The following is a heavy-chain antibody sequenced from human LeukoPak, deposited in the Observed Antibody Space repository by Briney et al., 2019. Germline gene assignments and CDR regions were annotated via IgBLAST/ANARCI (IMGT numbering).Heavy chain of an antibody. V-gene: IGHV1-46*01. J-gene: IGHJ3*02. CDR1: GYSFTSHY. CDR3: ARTGSSGYYYYTFDI. CDR2: INPSGGST. D-gene: IGHD3-22*01. Sequence: ASVKVSCKASGYSFTSHYMHWVRQAPGQGLEWMGIINPSGGSTSYAQKFQGRVTMTRDTSTSTVYMELSSLRSEDTAVYYCARTGSSGYYYYTFDIWSQGTMVTVSS.